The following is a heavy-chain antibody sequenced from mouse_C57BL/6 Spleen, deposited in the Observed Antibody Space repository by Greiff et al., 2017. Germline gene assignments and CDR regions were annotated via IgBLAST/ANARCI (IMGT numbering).Heavy chain of an antibody. V-gene: IGHV5-16*01. J-gene: IGHJ2*01. CDR3: ARGESLFDY. CDR2: INYDGSST. CDR1: GFTFSDYY. Sequence: EVKLVESEGGLVQPGSSMKLSCTASGFTFSDYYMAWVRQVPEKGLEWVANINYDGSSTYYLDSLKSRFIISRDNAKNILYLQMSSLKSEDTATYYCARGESLFDYWGQGTTLTVSS.